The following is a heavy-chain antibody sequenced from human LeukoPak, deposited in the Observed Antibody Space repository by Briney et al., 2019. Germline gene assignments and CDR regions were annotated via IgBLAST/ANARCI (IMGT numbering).Heavy chain of an antibody. CDR2: INHSGST. J-gene: IGHJ4*02. CDR1: GGSFSGYY. D-gene: IGHD3-22*01. V-gene: IGHV4-34*01. CDR3: ARGQNYYDSSGYFDY. Sequence: SETLSLTCAVYGGSFSGYYWSWIRQPPGKGLEWIGEINHSGSTNYNPSLKSRVTISVDTSKNQFSLRLSSVTAADTAVYYCARGQNYYDSSGYFDYWGQGTLVTVSS.